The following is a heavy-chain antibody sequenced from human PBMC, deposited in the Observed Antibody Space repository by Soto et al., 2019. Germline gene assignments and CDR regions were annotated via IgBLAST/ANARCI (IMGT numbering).Heavy chain of an antibody. V-gene: IGHV1-3*01. J-gene: IGHJ5*02. CDR2: INAGNGNT. Sequence: QVQLVQSGAEVKKPGASVKVSCKASGYTFTSYAMHWVRQAPGQRLEWMGWINAGNGNTKYSQKFHGRVTITRDTSASTAYMELSSLRSEDTAVYYCAREDDPGYGSGSYYINWFDPWGQGTLVTVSS. D-gene: IGHD3-10*01. CDR3: AREDDPGYGSGSYYINWFDP. CDR1: GYTFTSYA.